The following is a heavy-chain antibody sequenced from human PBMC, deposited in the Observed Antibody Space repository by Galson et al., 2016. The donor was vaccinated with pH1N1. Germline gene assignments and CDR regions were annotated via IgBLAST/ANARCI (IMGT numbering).Heavy chain of an antibody. D-gene: IGHD2-21*02. CDR2: IYYSGTT. CDR1: GDSINRNY. J-gene: IGHJ4*02. V-gene: IGHV4-59*01. Sequence: SETLSLTCTVSGDSINRNYWSWIRQPPGKGLEWIGYIYYSGTTSYNPSLKSRITISVDSSQGQFSLKLTSVTAADTAVCYCARGGGDLDSWGQGTLVTVSS. CDR3: ARGGGDLDS.